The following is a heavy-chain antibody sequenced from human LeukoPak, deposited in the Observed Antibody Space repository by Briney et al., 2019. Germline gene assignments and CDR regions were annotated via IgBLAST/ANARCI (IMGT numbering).Heavy chain of an antibody. CDR1: GFTVSSNY. CDR2: ISGSGGST. D-gene: IGHD3-22*01. CDR3: AKDLDYYDSSVPDY. J-gene: IGHJ4*02. V-gene: IGHV3-23*01. Sequence: GGSLRLSCAASGFTVSSNYMSWVRQAPGKGLEWVSAISGSGGSTYYADSVKGRFTISRDNSKNTLYLQMNSLRAEDTAVYYCAKDLDYYDSSVPDYWGQGTLVTVSS.